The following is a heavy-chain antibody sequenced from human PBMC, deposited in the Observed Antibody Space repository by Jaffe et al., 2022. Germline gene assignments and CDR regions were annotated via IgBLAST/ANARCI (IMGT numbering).Heavy chain of an antibody. J-gene: IGHJ4*02. CDR2: IKSKTDGGTT. CDR3: TTDLNVVPAAMGALFDY. Sequence: EVQLVESGGGLVKPGGSLRLSCAASGFTFSNAWMSWVRQAPGKGLEWVGRIKSKTDGGTTDYAAPVKGRFTISRDDSKNTLYLQMNSLKTEDTAVYYCTTDLNVVPAAMGALFDYWGQGTLVTVSS. CDR1: GFTFSNAW. V-gene: IGHV3-15*01. D-gene: IGHD2-2*01.